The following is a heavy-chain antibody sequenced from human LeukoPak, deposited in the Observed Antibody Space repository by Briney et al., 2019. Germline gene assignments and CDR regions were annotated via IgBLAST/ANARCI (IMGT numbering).Heavy chain of an antibody. V-gene: IGHV5-51*01. CDR3: ARHVTTASAARGFDI. CDR2: IYPRDSDT. J-gene: IGHJ3*02. CDR1: GYRFTNYW. D-gene: IGHD1-14*01. Sequence: GESLKISCKGSGYRFTNYWIGWVRQMPGKGLEWMGIIYPRDSDTRYSPSFQGQVTISADKSINTAYLQWSGLKASDTAVYYCARHVTTASAARGFDIWGQGTMVTVSS.